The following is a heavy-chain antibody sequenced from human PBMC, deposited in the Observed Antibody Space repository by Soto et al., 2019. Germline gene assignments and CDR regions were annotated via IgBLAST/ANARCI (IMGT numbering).Heavy chain of an antibody. CDR1: GDSVSSNSAA. Sequence: SQTLSLTCAISGDSVSSNSAAWNWIRQSPSRGLEWLGRTYYRSKWYNDYAVSVKSRITINPDTSKNQFSLQLNSVTPEDTAVYYCARLYGSSSKNYYYYYMDVWGKGTTVTVSS. J-gene: IGHJ6*03. D-gene: IGHD6-6*01. CDR3: ARLYGSSSKNYYYYYMDV. CDR2: TYYRSKWYN. V-gene: IGHV6-1*01.